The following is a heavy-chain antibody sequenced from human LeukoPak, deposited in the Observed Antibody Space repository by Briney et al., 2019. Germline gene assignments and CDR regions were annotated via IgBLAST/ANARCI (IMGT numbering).Heavy chain of an antibody. CDR1: GFTFSNYC. Sequence: QTGGSLRLSCAASGFTFSNYCMHWVRQIPGKGLVWVSRICPDGTVTNYADSVKGRFTISRDNAKNMVFLQMNSLRADDTAVYYCATGGNVDSPFWGQGTMVTVSS. J-gene: IGHJ3*01. D-gene: IGHD5-12*01. CDR2: ICPDGTVT. CDR3: ATGGNVDSPF. V-gene: IGHV3-74*01.